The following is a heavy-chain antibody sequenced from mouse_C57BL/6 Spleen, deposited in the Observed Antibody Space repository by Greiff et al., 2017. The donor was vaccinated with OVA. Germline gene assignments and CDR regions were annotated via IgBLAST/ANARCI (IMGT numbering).Heavy chain of an antibody. CDR2: IYPGSGST. D-gene: IGHD2-2*01. CDR1: GYTFTSYW. J-gene: IGHJ1*03. Sequence: VQLQQPGAELVKPGASVKMSCKASGYTFTSYWITWVKQRPGQGLEWIGDIYPGSGSTNYNEKFKSKATLTVDTSSSTAYMQLSSLTSEDAAVYYCARDSMVPTSDWYFDVWGTGTTVTVSS. V-gene: IGHV1-55*01. CDR3: ARDSMVPTSDWYFDV.